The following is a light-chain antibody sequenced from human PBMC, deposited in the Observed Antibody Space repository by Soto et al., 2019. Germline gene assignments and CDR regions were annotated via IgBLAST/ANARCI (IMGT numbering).Light chain of an antibody. CDR3: QQYGGSPAYT. CDR1: QSVSSTY. V-gene: IGKV3-20*01. CDR2: GAS. Sequence: EIVLTQSPGTLSLSPGERATLSCRASQSVSSTYLAWYQQKPGQAPRLLIYGASSSATGIPDRFSGSGSGTDFTITISRLEPEDFAVYYCQQYGGSPAYTFGQGTKLDTK. J-gene: IGKJ2*01.